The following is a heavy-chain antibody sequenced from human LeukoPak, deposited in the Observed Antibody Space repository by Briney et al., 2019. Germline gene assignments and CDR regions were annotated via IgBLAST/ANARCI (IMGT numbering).Heavy chain of an antibody. J-gene: IGHJ4*02. D-gene: IGHD2-8*01. CDR2: ISGSGGST. CDR3: AKEGCTSTSCASDY. Sequence: GGSLRPSCAASGFTFSTYAMSWVRQAPGEGLEWVSAISGSGGSTYYADSVKGRFTISRDNSKNTLYLQMNSLRAEDTAVYYCAKEGCTSTSCASDYWGQGALVTVSS. CDR1: GFTFSTYA. V-gene: IGHV3-23*01.